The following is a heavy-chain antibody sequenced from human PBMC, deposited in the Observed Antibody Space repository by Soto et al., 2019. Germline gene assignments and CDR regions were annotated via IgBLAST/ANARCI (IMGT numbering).Heavy chain of an antibody. CDR2: ISAYNGNT. D-gene: IGHD2-2*01. CDR3: ARICTSCYGNTNFDY. Sequence: ASVKVSCKASGYTFTSYGISWVRQAPGQGLEWMGWISAYNGNTNYAQKLQGRVTMTTDTSTSTAYMELRSLRSDDTAVYYCARICTSCYGNTNFDYWGQGTLVTVSS. CDR1: GYTFTSYG. J-gene: IGHJ4*02. V-gene: IGHV1-18*01.